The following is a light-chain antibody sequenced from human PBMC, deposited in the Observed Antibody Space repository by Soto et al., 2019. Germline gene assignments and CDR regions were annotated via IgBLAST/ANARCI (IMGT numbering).Light chain of an antibody. CDR2: AAS. Sequence: DIQMTQSPSSVSASVGDRVAITCRASQGIRTWLAWYQQKPGKAPKVLIYAASSLQSGVPSRFSGSGSGTDFTLTISSLQPEDSAIYYCQQYHSWPPRTFGQGTKVDIK. J-gene: IGKJ1*01. V-gene: IGKV1-12*01. CDR1: QGIRTW. CDR3: QQYHSWPPRT.